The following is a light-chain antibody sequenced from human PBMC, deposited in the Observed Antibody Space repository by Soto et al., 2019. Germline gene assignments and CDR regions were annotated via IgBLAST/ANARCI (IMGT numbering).Light chain of an antibody. Sequence: QSVLTQPASVSGSPGQSITISCTGTSRDVGSYNLVSWYQQHPGKAPKLMIYEDSKRPSGVSNRFSGSKSGSTASLTISGLQAEDEADYYCWSYAGRSTVVFGGGTKLTVL. V-gene: IGLV2-23*01. CDR1: SRDVGSYNL. CDR3: WSYAGRSTVV. CDR2: EDS. J-gene: IGLJ2*01.